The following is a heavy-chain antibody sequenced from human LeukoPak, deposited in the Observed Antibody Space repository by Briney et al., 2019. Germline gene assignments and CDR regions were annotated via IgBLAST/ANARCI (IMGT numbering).Heavy chain of an antibody. Sequence: ASVKVSCKASGYTFTSYGISWVRQAPGQGLEWMGWISAYNGNTNYAQKLQGRVTMTTDTSTSTAYMELRSLRSDDTAVYYCARDTRGYSGYDPTGSWIYWGQGTLVTVSS. CDR2: ISAYNGNT. CDR3: ARDTRGYSGYDPTGSWIY. J-gene: IGHJ4*02. D-gene: IGHD5-12*01. V-gene: IGHV1-18*01. CDR1: GYTFTSYG.